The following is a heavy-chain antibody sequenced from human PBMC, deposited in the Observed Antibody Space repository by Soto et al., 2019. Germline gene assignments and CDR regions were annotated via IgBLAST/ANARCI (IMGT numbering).Heavy chain of an antibody. Sequence: SETLSLTCAVSGYSVSICLYWGSIRQPPGKGLEWIGTIYRGGITYYNPSLKSRVTISIDTSKNHFSLRLSSVTATDTAVYFFANSTPAWLDTGGEATLVTVSS. CDR3: ANSTPAWLDT. V-gene: IGHV4-38-2*01. D-gene: IGHD2-2*01. CDR2: IYRGGIT. J-gene: IGHJ5*02. CDR1: GYSVSICLY.